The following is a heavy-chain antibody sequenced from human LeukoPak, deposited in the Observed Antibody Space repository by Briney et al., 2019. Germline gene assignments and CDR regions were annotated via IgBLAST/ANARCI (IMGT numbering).Heavy chain of an antibody. CDR3: ARGEVVAATRGFDY. Sequence: SETLSLTCAVYGGSFSGYYWSWIRQPPGKGLEWIGEINHSGSTNYNPSLKSRVTISVDTPKNQFSLKLSSVTAADTAVYYCARGEVVAATRGFDYWGQGTLVTVSS. CDR2: INHSGST. V-gene: IGHV4-34*01. D-gene: IGHD2-15*01. J-gene: IGHJ4*02. CDR1: GGSFSGYY.